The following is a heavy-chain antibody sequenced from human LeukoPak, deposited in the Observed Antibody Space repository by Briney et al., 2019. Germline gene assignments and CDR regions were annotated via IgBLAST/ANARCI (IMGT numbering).Heavy chain of an antibody. CDR1: GGSISSYY. D-gene: IGHD6-13*01. CDR3: ARGELSIAAAEVHFQH. CDR2: IYYSGST. V-gene: IGHV4-59*01. J-gene: IGHJ1*01. Sequence: PSETLSLTCAVSGGSISSYYWSWIRQPPGKGLEWIGYIYYSGSTNYNPSLKSRVTISVDTSKNQFSLKLSSVTAAGTAVYYCARGELSIAAAEVHFQHWGQGTLVTVSS.